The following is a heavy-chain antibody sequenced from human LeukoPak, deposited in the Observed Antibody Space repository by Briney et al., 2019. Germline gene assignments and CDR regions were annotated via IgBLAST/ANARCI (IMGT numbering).Heavy chain of an antibody. CDR3: AKDGRDFLIPGYSYGYYYYYYMDV. CDR1: GFTFSDYY. V-gene: IGHV3-11*04. J-gene: IGHJ6*03. D-gene: IGHD5-18*01. CDR2: ISSGGSTI. Sequence: GGSLRLSCAASGFTFSDYYMSWIRQAPGKGLEWVSYISSGGSTIKYADSVKGRFTVSRDNAKKSLYLQMNSLRAEDTAVYYCAKDGRDFLIPGYSYGYYYYYYMDVWGKGTTVTISS.